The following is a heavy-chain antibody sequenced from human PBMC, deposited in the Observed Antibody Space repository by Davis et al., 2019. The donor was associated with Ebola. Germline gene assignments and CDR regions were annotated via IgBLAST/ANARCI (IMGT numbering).Heavy chain of an antibody. Sequence: PGGSLRLSCAASGFTFSLFAMHWVRQAPGKGLEWVAVVSYDGRHKYYADSVKGRFTISRDNAKNSLYLQMNSLRAEDTAVYNCARAGPRDSGSFHDAFDMWGQGTMVTVSS. D-gene: IGHD1-26*01. J-gene: IGHJ3*02. CDR3: ARAGPRDSGSFHDAFDM. V-gene: IGHV3-30*04. CDR1: GFTFSLFA. CDR2: VSYDGRHK.